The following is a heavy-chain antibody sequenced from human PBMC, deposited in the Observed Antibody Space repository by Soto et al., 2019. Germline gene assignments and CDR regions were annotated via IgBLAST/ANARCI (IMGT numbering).Heavy chain of an antibody. V-gene: IGHV4-59*01. CDR1: GGSISSYY. Sequence: QVQLQESGPGLVKPSETLSLTCTVSGGSISSYYWSWIRQPPGKGLEWIGYIYYSGSTNYNPSLRSPVTISLDTSKTQGALTLSSVTAADTAVYDCARGQVAAAGSVFGYWCQGTLVTVSS. D-gene: IGHD6-13*01. J-gene: IGHJ4*02. CDR2: IYYSGST. CDR3: ARGQVAAAGSVFGY.